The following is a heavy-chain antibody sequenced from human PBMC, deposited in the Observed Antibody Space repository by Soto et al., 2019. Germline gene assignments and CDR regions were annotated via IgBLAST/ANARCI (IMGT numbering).Heavy chain of an antibody. D-gene: IGHD3-3*01. CDR3: ARIFLGAEYYYYYYMDV. V-gene: IGHV3-7*01. Sequence: GGSLRLSCAASGFTFSSYWMSWVRQAPGKGLEWVVNIKQDGSEKYYVDSVKGRFTISRDNAKNSLYLQMNSLRAEDTAVYYCARIFLGAEYYYYYYMDVWGKGTTVTVSS. J-gene: IGHJ6*03. CDR1: GFTFSSYW. CDR2: IKQDGSEK.